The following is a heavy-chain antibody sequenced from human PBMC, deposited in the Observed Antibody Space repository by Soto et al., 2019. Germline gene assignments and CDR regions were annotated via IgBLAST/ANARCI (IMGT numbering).Heavy chain of an antibody. D-gene: IGHD3-10*01. CDR2: INHSGST. CDR3: ARGRSGSGSYWFYFDY. Sequence: TSETLSLTCAVYGGSFSGYYWSWIRQPPGKGLEWMGEINHSGSTNYNPSLKSRVTISVDTSKNQFSLKLSSVTAADTAVYYCARGRSGSGSYWFYFDYWGQGTLVTVSS. J-gene: IGHJ4*02. V-gene: IGHV4-34*01. CDR1: GGSFSGYY.